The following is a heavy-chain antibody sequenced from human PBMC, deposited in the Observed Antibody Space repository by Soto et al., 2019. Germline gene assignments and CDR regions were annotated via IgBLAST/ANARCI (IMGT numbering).Heavy chain of an antibody. D-gene: IGHD3-22*01. CDR1: GGSVSSGSYY. J-gene: IGHJ4*02. CDR3: ARGGNYYDSSGYYPSFDY. Sequence: PSETLSLTCTVSGGSVSSGSYYWSWIRQPPGKGLEWIGYIYYSGSTNYNPSLKSRVTISVDTSKNQFSLKLSSVTAADTAVYYCARGGNYYDSSGYYPSFDYWGQGTPVSFSS. CDR2: IYYSGST. V-gene: IGHV4-61*01.